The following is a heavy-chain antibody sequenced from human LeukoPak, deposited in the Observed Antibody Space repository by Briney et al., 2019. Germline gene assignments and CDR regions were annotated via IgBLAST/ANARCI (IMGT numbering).Heavy chain of an antibody. D-gene: IGHD2-2*01. CDR2: ISSSSSYI. V-gene: IGHV3-21*04. J-gene: IGHJ4*02. CDR3: AKDREIVVVPAATPHFY. Sequence: GGSLRLSCAASGFTFSSYSMNWVRQAPGKGLEWVSSISSSSSYIYYADSVKGRFTISRDNAKNSLYLQMNSLRAEDTAVYYCAKDREIVVVPAATPHFYWGQGTLVTVSS. CDR1: GFTFSSYS.